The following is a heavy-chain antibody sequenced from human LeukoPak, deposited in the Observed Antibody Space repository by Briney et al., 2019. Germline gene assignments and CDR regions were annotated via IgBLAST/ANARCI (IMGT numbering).Heavy chain of an antibody. CDR1: GYTFTSYD. D-gene: IGHD5-12*01. V-gene: IGHV1-8*01. CDR3: ATGDYGGYAY. J-gene: IGHJ4*02. CDR2: MNPNSGNT. Sequence: ASVKVSCKASGYTFTSYDINWVRQATGQGLEWMGWMNPNSGNTDYAQKLQGRVTMTTDTSTSTAYMELRSLRSDDTAVYYCATGDYGGYAYWGQGTLVTVSS.